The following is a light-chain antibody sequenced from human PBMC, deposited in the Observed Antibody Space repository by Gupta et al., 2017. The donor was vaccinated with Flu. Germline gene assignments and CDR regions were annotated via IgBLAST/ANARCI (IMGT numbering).Light chain of an antibody. J-gene: IGKJ3*01. CDR2: DAS. V-gene: IGKV3-11*01. Sequence: EIVLTQSPATLSLSPGERATLSCRASQSVNSYLAWYQQKPGQAPRLLIYDASNRATGIPARFSGSGSGTDFTLTMSSLEPEDFAVYYCQQRSNWLLTFGPGTKVDIK. CDR1: QSVNSY. CDR3: QQRSNWLLT.